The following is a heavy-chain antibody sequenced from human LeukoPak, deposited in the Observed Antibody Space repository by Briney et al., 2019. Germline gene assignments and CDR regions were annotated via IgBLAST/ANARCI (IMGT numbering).Heavy chain of an antibody. CDR3: GRDGGPVDH. CDR1: GFTFRSYW. D-gene: IGHD3-16*01. V-gene: IGHV3-7*03. Sequence: GGSLRLSCAASGFTFRSYWMSWVRQAPGKGLEWVASLNQDGSEKYYVDSVKGRFTISRDNAKKSLYLQMNSLRAEDTAVYYCGRDGGPVDHWGQGTLVTVSS. J-gene: IGHJ4*02. CDR2: LNQDGSEK.